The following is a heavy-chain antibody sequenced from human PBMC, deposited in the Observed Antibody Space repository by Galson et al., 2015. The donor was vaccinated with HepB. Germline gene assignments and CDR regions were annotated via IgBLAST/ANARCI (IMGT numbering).Heavy chain of an antibody. D-gene: IGHD2-2*02. CDR2: ISAYNGNT. V-gene: IGHV1-18*01. J-gene: IGHJ4*02. Sequence: SVKVSCKASGYTLTSHAMHWARQAPGQGLEWMGWISAYNGNTNYAQKLQGRVTMTTDTSTSTAYMELRSLRSDDTAVYYCARDPWVHCSSTSCYTNFDYWGQGTLVTVSS. CDR1: GYTLTSHA. CDR3: ARDPWVHCSSTSCYTNFDY.